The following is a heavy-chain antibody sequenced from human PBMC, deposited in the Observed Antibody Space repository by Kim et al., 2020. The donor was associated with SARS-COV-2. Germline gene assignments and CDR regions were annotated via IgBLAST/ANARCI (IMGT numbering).Heavy chain of an antibody. CDR3: VRGNGGIFDS. J-gene: IGHJ4*02. Sequence: YEDNVNGRFTITRDNAKNSRYLQMNDLRAEDTAVYYCVRGNGGIFDSWGQGVLVSVSS. D-gene: IGHD3-16*01. V-gene: IGHV3-11*04.